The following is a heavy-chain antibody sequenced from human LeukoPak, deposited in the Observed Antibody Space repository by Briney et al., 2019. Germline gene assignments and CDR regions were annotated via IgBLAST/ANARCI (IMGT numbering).Heavy chain of an antibody. CDR2: IGAYNGNT. J-gene: IGHJ5*02. CDR1: GYTFTSYG. Sequence: GASVKVSCKASGYTFTSYGISWVRQAPGQGLEWMGWIGAYNGNTNYAQKLQGRVTMTTDTSTSTAYMELRSLRSDDTAVYYCARVGYCSSTSCSNWFDPWGQGTLVTVSS. CDR3: ARVGYCSSTSCSNWFDP. D-gene: IGHD2-2*01. V-gene: IGHV1-18*01.